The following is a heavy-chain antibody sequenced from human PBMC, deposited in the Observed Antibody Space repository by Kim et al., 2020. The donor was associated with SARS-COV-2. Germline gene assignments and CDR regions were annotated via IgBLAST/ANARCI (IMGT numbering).Heavy chain of an antibody. V-gene: IGHV3-23*01. CDR3: AKPKGYCSGGSCYPDAFDI. D-gene: IGHD2-15*01. J-gene: IGHJ3*02. Sequence: GRFTISRDHSKNTLYLQMNSLRAEDTAVYYCAKPKGYCSGGSCYPDAFDIWGQGTMVTVSS.